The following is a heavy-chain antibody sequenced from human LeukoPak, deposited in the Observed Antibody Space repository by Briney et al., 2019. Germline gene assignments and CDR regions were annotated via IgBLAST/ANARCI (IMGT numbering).Heavy chain of an antibody. CDR1: GGSISSYY. V-gene: IGHV4-4*07. D-gene: IGHD3-10*01. CDR2: IYTSGST. CDR3: AQLASPRGYYYGIDV. Sequence: SETLSLICTVSGGSISSYYWSWIRQPAGKGLEWIGRIYTSGSTNYNPSLKSRVTMSVDTSKNQFSLKLSSVTAADTAVYYCAQLASPRGYYYGIDVWGQGTTVTVSS. J-gene: IGHJ6*02.